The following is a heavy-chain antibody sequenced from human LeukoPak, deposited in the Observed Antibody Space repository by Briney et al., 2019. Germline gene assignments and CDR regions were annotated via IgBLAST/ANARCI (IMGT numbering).Heavy chain of an antibody. J-gene: IGHJ4*02. V-gene: IGHV3-33*06. CDR3: AKDRRGSGSIFDY. Sequence: GGSLRLSCAASGFTFSSYGMHWVRQAPGKGLEGVAVIWYDGSNKYYADSVKGRFTISRDNSKKKLYMQMNSLRAEDTAVYYCAKDRRGSGSIFDYWGQGTLVTVSS. D-gene: IGHD6-19*01. CDR2: IWYDGSNK. CDR1: GFTFSSYG.